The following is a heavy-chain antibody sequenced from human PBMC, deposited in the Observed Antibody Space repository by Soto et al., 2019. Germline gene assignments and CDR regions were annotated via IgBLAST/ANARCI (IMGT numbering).Heavy chain of an antibody. CDR3: AKSPNFYCSSPNCYKYYFDS. CDR1: GFTFNTYG. V-gene: IGHV3-30*18. J-gene: IGHJ4*02. Sequence: QDHLVESGGGVVQPGTSLRLSCAASGFTFNTYGMHWVRQAPGKGLEWVAVISYDGSDKFYADSVKGRFTISRDNSKNTLYLQMSSLRPEDTAIYYCAKSPNFYCSSPNCYKYYFDSWGQGTLVTVSS. CDR2: ISYDGSDK. D-gene: IGHD2-2*02.